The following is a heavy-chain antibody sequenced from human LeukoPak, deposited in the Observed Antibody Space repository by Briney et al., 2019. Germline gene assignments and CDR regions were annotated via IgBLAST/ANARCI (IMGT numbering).Heavy chain of an antibody. V-gene: IGHV4-34*01. D-gene: IGHD2-2*01. CDR2: INHSGST. CDR3: ARYKIVVVPAAMPGQNWFDP. Sequence: SETLSLTCAAYGGSFSGYYWSWIRQPPGKGLEWIGEINHSGSTNYNPPLKSRVTISVDTSKNQFSLKLSSVTAADTAVYYCARYKIVVVPAAMPGQNWFDPWGQGTLVTVSS. CDR1: GGSFSGYY. J-gene: IGHJ5*02.